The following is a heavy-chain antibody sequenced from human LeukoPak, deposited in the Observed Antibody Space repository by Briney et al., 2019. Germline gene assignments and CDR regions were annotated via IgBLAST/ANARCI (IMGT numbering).Heavy chain of an antibody. V-gene: IGHV3-30*03. CDR3: AIYSSWYAQIDY. J-gene: IGHJ4*02. D-gene: IGHD6-13*01. CDR1: GFTFSSYG. Sequence: PGGSLRLSCAASGFTFSSYGMHWVRQAPGKGLEWVAVISYDGSNKYYADSVKGRFTISRDNSKNTLYLQMNSLRAEDTAVYYCAIYSSWYAQIDYWGQGTLVTVSS. CDR2: ISYDGSNK.